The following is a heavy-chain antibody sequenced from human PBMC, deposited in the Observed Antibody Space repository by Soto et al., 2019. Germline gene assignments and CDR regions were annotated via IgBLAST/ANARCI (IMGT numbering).Heavy chain of an antibody. V-gene: IGHV3-7*01. D-gene: IGHD1-26*01. J-gene: IGHJ6*02. CDR1: GFTFSSYW. Sequence: GSLRLSCAASGFTFSSYWMSWVRQAPGKGLEWVANIKQDGSEKYYVDSVKGRFTISRDNAKNSLYLQMNSLRAEDTAVYYCARDIVGATTWYYYCYGMDVWGQGTTVTVSS. CDR3: ARDIVGATTWYYYCYGMDV. CDR2: IKQDGSEK.